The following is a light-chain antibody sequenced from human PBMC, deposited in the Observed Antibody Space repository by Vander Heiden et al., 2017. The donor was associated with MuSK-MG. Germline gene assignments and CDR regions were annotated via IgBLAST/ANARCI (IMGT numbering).Light chain of an antibody. J-gene: IGKJ5*01. Sequence: DIQMTQSPSSLSASVGDRVTITCRASQSISSYLNWYQQKPGKAPKLLIYAASSLQSGVPSRFSGSASGTDFTLTISMLQPEDFATYYCQQSDSTPITFGQGTQVEIK. CDR3: QQSDSTPIT. CDR1: QSISSY. CDR2: AAS. V-gene: IGKV1-39*01.